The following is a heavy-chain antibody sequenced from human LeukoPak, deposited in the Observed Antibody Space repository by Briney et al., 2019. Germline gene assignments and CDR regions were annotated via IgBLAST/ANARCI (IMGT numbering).Heavy chain of an antibody. CDR1: GFTFSSYW. Sequence: GGSLRLSCAASGFTFSSYWMSWVRQAPGKGLEWVANIKQDGSEKYYVDSVKGRFTISRDNAKNSLYLQMNSLRVEDTAVYYCARTNLGATTSYYYYYYMDVWGKGTTVTVSS. CDR3: ARTNLGATTSYYYYYYMDV. D-gene: IGHD1-26*01. J-gene: IGHJ6*03. V-gene: IGHV3-7*01. CDR2: IKQDGSEK.